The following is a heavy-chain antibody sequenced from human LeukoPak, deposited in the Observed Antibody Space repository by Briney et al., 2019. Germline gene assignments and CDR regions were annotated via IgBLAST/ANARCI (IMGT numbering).Heavy chain of an antibody. D-gene: IGHD2-15*01. CDR1: GFTFSSYA. Sequence: GGSLRLSCAASGFTFSSYAMSWVRQAQGKGLEWVSAISGSGGSTYYADSVKGRFTISRDNSKNTLYLQMNSLRAEDTAVYYCAKGDRAIGYCSGGSCYTGGLDYWGQGTLVTVSS. V-gene: IGHV3-23*01. CDR2: ISGSGGST. CDR3: AKGDRAIGYCSGGSCYTGGLDY. J-gene: IGHJ4*02.